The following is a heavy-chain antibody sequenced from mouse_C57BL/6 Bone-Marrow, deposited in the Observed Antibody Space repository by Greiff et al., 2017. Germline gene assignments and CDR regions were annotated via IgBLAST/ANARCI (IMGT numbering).Heavy chain of an antibody. CDR1: GYSITSGYY. CDR3: ARNPYYSNSGFAY. D-gene: IGHD2-5*01. Sequence: EVKLMESGPGLVKPSQSLSLTCSVTGYSITSGYYWNWIRQFPGNKLEWMGYISYDGSNNYNPSLKNRISITRDTSKNQFFLKLNSVTTEDTATYYCARNPYYSNSGFAYWGQGTLVTVSA. J-gene: IGHJ3*01. CDR2: ISYDGSN. V-gene: IGHV3-6*01.